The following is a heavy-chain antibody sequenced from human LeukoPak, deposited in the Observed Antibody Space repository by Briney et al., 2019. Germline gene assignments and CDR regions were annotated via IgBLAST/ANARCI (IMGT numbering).Heavy chain of an antibody. CDR2: IYTSGTT. CDR3: ARSYYDFLTGYYLDY. D-gene: IGHD3-9*01. Sequence: SETLSLTCNVSGDSISSYYWSWIRQPPREGLEWIGYIYTSGTTSYNPSLKSRVTISVDTSKNQFSLRLSSVTAADTAVYYCARSYYDFLTGYYLDYRGQGTLVTVSS. CDR1: GDSISSYY. V-gene: IGHV4-4*09. J-gene: IGHJ4*02.